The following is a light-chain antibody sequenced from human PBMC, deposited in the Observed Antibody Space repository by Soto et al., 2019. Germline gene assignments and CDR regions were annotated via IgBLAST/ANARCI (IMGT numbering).Light chain of an antibody. J-gene: IGLJ1*01. CDR2: EVS. CDR3: SLYTSENAYV. CDR1: STDFVSYNR. Sequence: QSALTQPPSVSGSPGQSVTMSCTGTSTDFVSYNRVSWYQQPPGTAPKLMIYEVSKRPSGVPDRFSGYKSGNTASLTISGLQAADEADYYCSLYTSENAYVFGTGTKVTV. V-gene: IGLV2-18*01.